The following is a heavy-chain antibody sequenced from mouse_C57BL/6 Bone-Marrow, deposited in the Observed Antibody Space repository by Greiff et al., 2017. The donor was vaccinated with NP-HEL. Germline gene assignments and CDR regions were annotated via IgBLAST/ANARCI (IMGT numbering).Heavy chain of an antibody. V-gene: IGHV3-6*01. CDR2: ISYDGSN. Sequence: DVQLQESGPGLVKPSQSLSLTCSVTGYSITSGYYWNWIRQFPGNKLEWMGYISYDGSNNYNPSLKNRISITRDTSKNQFFLKLNSVTTEDTATYYCARDTYSNYRAYYFDYWGQGTTLTVSS. CDR1: GYSITSGYY. D-gene: IGHD2-5*01. J-gene: IGHJ2*01. CDR3: ARDTYSNYRAYYFDY.